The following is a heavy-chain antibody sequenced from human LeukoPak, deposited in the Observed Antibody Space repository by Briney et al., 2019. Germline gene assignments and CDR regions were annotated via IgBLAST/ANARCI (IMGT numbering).Heavy chain of an antibody. CDR2: INWNGGST. J-gene: IGHJ4*02. CDR1: GFTFDDYG. D-gene: IGHD3-9*01. V-gene: IGHV3-20*04. Sequence: GGSLRLSCAASGFTFDDYGMSWVRQAPGRGLEWVSGINWNGGSTGYADSVKGRFTISRDNAKNSLYLQMNSLRAEDTALYYCARDGGYFDRLAYFFDYWGQGALVPVSS. CDR3: ARDGGYFDRLAYFFDY.